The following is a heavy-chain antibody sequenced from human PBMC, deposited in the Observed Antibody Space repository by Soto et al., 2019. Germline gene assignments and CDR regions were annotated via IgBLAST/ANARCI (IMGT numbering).Heavy chain of an antibody. CDR2: ISPNSGAT. V-gene: IGHV1-2*02. D-gene: IGHD3-10*01. CDR1: GYMFTGYN. Sequence: QVPLEQSGTEVKKPGASVKVSCKASGYMFTGYNMHWVRQAPGQGLEWMGWISPNSGATNYAQKFQGRVTMTRDMPSSTAYMELSRLRSDDTAVYYCAREVTMVRGARVYGMDVWGQGTTVTVSS. CDR3: AREVTMVRGARVYGMDV. J-gene: IGHJ6*02.